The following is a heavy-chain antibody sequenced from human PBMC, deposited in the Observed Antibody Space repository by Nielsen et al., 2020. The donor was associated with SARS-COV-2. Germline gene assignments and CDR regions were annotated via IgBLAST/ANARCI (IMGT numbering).Heavy chain of an antibody. V-gene: IGHV1-2*02. CDR2: INPNSGGT. CDR1: GYTFTGYY. D-gene: IGHD6-13*01. Sequence: ASVKVSCKASGYTFTGYYMHWVRQAPGQGLEWMGWINPNSGGTNYAQKFQGRVTMTRDTSISTAYMELSSLRSEDTAVYYCARAAAAGTGPSDYWGQGTLVTVSS. CDR3: ARAAAAGTGPSDY. J-gene: IGHJ4*02.